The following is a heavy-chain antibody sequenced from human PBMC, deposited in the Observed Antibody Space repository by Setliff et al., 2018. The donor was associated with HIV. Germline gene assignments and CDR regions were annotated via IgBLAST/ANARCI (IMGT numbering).Heavy chain of an antibody. Sequence: PSETLSLTCAVSGYSITTGYQWGWIRQSPGKGPEWIGNIYQSGNAYYNPSLKSRVTISVDTSRNRFSMKLYSVTAADTAVYYCATASGYDLFMGAFDIWGQGTMVTVSS. CDR1: GYSITTGYQ. V-gene: IGHV4-38-2*01. CDR2: IYQSGNA. D-gene: IGHD5-12*01. J-gene: IGHJ3*02. CDR3: ATASGYDLFMGAFDI.